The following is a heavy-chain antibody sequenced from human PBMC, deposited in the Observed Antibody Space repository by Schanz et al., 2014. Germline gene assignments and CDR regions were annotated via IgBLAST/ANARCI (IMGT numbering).Heavy chain of an antibody. J-gene: IGHJ4*02. D-gene: IGHD4-17*01. V-gene: IGHV3-30*02. Sequence: QVQLVESGGGVVQPGGSLRLSCAASGFTFSNFGIHWVRQAPGMGLEWVALIRSDERDKCYADSVKGRFSISRDNPKNSLCLQMNSLRAEDTALYYCARVLGGDEGLDQWGQGTLVTVSS. CDR3: ARVLGGDEGLDQ. CDR1: GFTFSNFG. CDR2: IRSDERDK.